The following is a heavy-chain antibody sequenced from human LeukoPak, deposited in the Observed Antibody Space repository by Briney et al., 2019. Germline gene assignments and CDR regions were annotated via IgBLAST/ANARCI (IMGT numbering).Heavy chain of an antibody. CDR2: IYYSGST. CDR1: GGSISSYY. V-gene: IGHV4-59*01. D-gene: IGHD3-16*01. Sequence: SETLSLTCTVSGGSISSYYWSWIRQPPGKGLEWIGYIYYSGSTNYNPSLKSRVTISVDTSKNQFSLKLSSVTAADTAVYYCARDRRWGYYYMDVWGKGTTVTVSS. J-gene: IGHJ6*03. CDR3: ARDRRWGYYYMDV.